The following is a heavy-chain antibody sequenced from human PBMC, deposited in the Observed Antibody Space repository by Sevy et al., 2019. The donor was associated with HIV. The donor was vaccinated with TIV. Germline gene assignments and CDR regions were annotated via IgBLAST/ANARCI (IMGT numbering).Heavy chain of an antibody. V-gene: IGHV4-59*01. D-gene: IGHD5-12*01. CDR1: GGSISTYY. CDR3: ARAPPVRSGDDSLNWFDP. J-gene: IGHJ5*02. Sequence: SETLSLTCTVSGGSISTYYWSWIRQPPGKGLEYIGYIYYTGSTNYNPSLKSRVTISVDTSKNRFSLNLRSVTAVDTAGYYCARAPPVRSGDDSLNWFDPWGQGTLVTVSS. CDR2: IYYTGST.